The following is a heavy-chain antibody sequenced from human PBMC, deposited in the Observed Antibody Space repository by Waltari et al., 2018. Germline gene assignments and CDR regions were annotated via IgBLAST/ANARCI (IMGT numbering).Heavy chain of an antibody. CDR2: SRGSGSTT. Sequence: QVLLVESGGGLVKPGGSLRLSCAASGFTFSDYYMSWVRQAPGKGREWVSHSRGSGSTTNYAASVKGRFTISRDNAKNSVFLQLNSLRADDTAMYYCVRDERWLHLIGTFDSWGQGTLVTVSS. V-gene: IGHV3-11*01. CDR3: VRDERWLHLIGTFDS. D-gene: IGHD3-9*01. CDR1: GFTFSDYY. J-gene: IGHJ4*02.